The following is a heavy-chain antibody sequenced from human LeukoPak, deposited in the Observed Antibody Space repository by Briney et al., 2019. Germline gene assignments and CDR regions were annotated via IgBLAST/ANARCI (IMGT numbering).Heavy chain of an antibody. CDR2: ISAYNGNT. CDR3: ARDNIVVVPAASYYYYMDV. J-gene: IGHJ6*03. CDR1: GYTFTSYG. V-gene: IGHV1-18*01. Sequence: ASVKVSCKASGYTFTSYGISWVRQAPGQGLVWMGWISAYNGNTNYAQKLQGRVTMTTDTSTSTAYMELRSLRSDDTAVYYCARDNIVVVPAASYYYYMDVWGKGTTVTVSS. D-gene: IGHD2-2*01.